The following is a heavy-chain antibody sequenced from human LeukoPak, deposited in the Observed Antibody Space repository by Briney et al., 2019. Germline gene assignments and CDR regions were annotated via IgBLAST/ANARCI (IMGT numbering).Heavy chain of an antibody. Sequence: SETLSLTCTVSGGSISSYYWSWIRQPPGKGLEWIGYIYYSGSTNHNPSLKSRVTISVDTSKNQFSLKLSSVTAADTAVYYCARTSMGYYYDSSGLIPAWWFDPWGQGTLVTVSS. CDR3: ARTSMGYYYDSSGLIPAWWFDP. V-gene: IGHV4-59*08. CDR2: IYYSGST. J-gene: IGHJ5*02. D-gene: IGHD3-22*01. CDR1: GGSISSYY.